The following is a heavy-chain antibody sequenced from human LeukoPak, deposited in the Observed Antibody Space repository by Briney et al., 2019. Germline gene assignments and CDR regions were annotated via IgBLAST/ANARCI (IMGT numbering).Heavy chain of an antibody. D-gene: IGHD4-17*01. CDR2: ISGSGGST. V-gene: IGHV3-23*01. CDR1: GFTSSSYA. CDR3: AKDSTTVTTPFDY. Sequence: GGSLRLPCAASGFTSSSYAMSWVRQAPGKGLEWVSAISGSGGSTYYADSVKGRFTISRDNSKNTLYLQMNSLRAEDTAVYYCAKDSTTVTTPFDYWGQGTLVTVSS. J-gene: IGHJ4*02.